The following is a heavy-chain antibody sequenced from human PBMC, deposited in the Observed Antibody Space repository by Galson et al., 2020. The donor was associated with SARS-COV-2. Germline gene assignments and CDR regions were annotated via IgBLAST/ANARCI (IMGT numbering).Heavy chain of an antibody. CDR2: ISYDATTK. CDR3: AREADDHTSSLYDY. CDR1: GFALSNSA. V-gene: IGHV3-30*04. Sequence: QLGESLKISCAASGFALSNSAMHWVRQAPGKGLEWVAIISYDATTKYNSDSVKGRFTISRDISKNTLYLQMNSLRPEDTAVYYCAREADDHTSSLYDYWGQG. J-gene: IGHJ4*01. D-gene: IGHD2-2*01.